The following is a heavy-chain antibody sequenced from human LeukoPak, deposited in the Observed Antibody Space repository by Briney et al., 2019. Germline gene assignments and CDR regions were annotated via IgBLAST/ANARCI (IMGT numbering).Heavy chain of an antibody. Sequence: GASVKISCKASGYTFTSYDINWVRQATGQGLEWMGWMNPNSGNTGYAQKFQGRVTMTRNTSISTAYMELSSLRPEDTAVYYCTRRAYCSGGSCYRHWFDPWGQGTLVTVSS. J-gene: IGHJ5*02. V-gene: IGHV1-8*01. D-gene: IGHD2-15*01. CDR2: MNPNSGNT. CDR3: TRRAYCSGGSCYRHWFDP. CDR1: GYTFTSYD.